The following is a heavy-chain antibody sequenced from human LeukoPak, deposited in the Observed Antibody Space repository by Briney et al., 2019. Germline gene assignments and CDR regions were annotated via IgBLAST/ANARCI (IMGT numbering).Heavy chain of an antibody. CDR3: VRRTYFDY. V-gene: IGHV3-23*01. CDR2: ISGNGGDT. J-gene: IGHJ4*02. Sequence: PGGSLRLSCAASGFTFSTYAMSWVRQAPGKGLEWVSIISGNGGDTYCADSVKGRFTISRDNSKNTLYLQVNSLRAEDTALYYCVRRTYFDYWGQGTLVTVSS. CDR1: GFTFSTYA.